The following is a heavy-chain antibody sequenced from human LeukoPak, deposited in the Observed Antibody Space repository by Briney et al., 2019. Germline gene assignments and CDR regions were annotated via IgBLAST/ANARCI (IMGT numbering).Heavy chain of an antibody. V-gene: IGHV3-74*01. CDR3: ARPSGSYLDAFDI. J-gene: IGHJ3*02. D-gene: IGHD1-26*01. CDR2: INSDGSST. CDR1: GFTFSSYW. Sequence: GGSLRLSCAASGFTFSSYWMHWVRQAPGKGLVWVSRINSDGSSTSHADSVKGRFTISRGNAKNTLYLQMNSLRAEDTAVYYCARPSGSYLDAFDIWGQGTMVTVSS.